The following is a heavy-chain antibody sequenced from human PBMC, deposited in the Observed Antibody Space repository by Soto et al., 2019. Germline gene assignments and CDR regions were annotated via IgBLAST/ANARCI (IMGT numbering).Heavy chain of an antibody. CDR1: AFTFSTYG. V-gene: IGHV3-23*01. D-gene: IGHD6-19*01. CDR2: INGGGTST. CDR3: AKDVSYTTGYYVY. J-gene: IGHJ4*02. Sequence: PGGSLRVSCAAAAFTFSTYGMSWVRQAPGKGLEWVSGINGGGTSTFYADSVRGRSTISRDNSRNMLYLQMSSLRAEDTAVYYCAKDVSYTTGYYVYWGQGTLVTVSS.